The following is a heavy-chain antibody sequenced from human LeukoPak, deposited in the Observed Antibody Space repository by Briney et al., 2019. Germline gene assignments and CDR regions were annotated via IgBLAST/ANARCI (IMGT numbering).Heavy chain of an antibody. J-gene: IGHJ3*02. V-gene: IGHV3-30*18. CDR2: ISYDGSNK. D-gene: IGHD3-22*01. CDR3: AKEANYYDSSGYYYVGAFDI. Sequence: GGSLRLSCAASGSTFSSYGMHWVRQAPGKGLEWVAVISYDGSNKYYADSVKGRFTISRDNSKNTLYLQMNSLRAEDTAVYYCAKEANYYDSSGYYYVGAFDIWGQGTMVTVSS. CDR1: GSTFSSYG.